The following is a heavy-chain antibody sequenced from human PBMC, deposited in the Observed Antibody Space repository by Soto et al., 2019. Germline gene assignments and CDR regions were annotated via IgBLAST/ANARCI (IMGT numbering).Heavy chain of an antibody. V-gene: IGHV4-59*08. CDR3: ARHFREWYFDL. CDR2: IYYSGST. Sequence: SETLSLTCTVSGGSISSYYWSWIRQPPGKGLEWIGYIYYSGSTNYNPSLKSRVTISVDTSKNQFSLKLSSVTAADTAVYYCARHFREWYFDLWGRGTLVTVSS. J-gene: IGHJ2*01. CDR1: GGSISSYY.